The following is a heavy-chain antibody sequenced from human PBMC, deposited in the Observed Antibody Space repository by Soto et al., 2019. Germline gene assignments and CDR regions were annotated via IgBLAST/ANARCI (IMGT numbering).Heavy chain of an antibody. Sequence: GGSLRLSCAASGFTFSSYAMSWVRQAPGKGLEWVSTISGSGVTTYYADSVKGRFAISRDNSKNTLYLQMNSLRAEDTAVYYCAKRQLVVRVYYFDYWGQGTLVTVSS. CDR3: AKRQLVVRVYYFDY. CDR2: ISGSGVTT. D-gene: IGHD6-13*01. V-gene: IGHV3-23*01. J-gene: IGHJ4*02. CDR1: GFTFSSYA.